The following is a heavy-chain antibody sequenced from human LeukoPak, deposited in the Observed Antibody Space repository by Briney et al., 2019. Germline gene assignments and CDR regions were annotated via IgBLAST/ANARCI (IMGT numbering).Heavy chain of an antibody. CDR1: GGSITNADYS. CDR2: IYHNGNT. Sequence: SETLSLTCSVSGGSITNADYSWNWIRQPPGKGLEWVAYIYHNGNTYSNPSLKSRVTMSLGGSENEFSLELSSVTAADTAVYYCASQKGTLFDYWGRGTLVTVSS. D-gene: IGHD3-10*01. J-gene: IGHJ4*02. V-gene: IGHV4-30-2*01. CDR3: ASQKGTLFDY.